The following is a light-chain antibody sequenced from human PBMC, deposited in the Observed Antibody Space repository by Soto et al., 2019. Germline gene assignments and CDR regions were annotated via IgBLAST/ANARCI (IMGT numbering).Light chain of an antibody. CDR3: HHYGDSPPET. Sequence: EIVLTQSPGTLSSSPGERATLSCRASQSIYSRYLAWYQQRPGQPPRLLIHGASTRAAGISDRFSGSGSGTDFTVTVSRLEPEDFAVYYCHHYGDSPPETFGQGTKVDIK. CDR2: GAS. V-gene: IGKV3-20*01. CDR1: QSIYSRY. J-gene: IGKJ1*01.